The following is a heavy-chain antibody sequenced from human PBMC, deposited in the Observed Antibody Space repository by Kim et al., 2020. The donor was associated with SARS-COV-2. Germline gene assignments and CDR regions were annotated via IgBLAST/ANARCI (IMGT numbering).Heavy chain of an antibody. V-gene: IGHV4-34*01. CDR2: INHSGST. CDR3: ARRRYFDWLQQSFDY. Sequence: SETLSLTCAVYGGSFSGYYWSWIRQPPGKGLEWIGEINHSGSTNYNPSLKSRVTISVDTSKNQFSLKLSSVTAADTAVYYCARRRYFDWLQQSFDYWGQGTLVTVSS. CDR1: GGSFSGYY. J-gene: IGHJ4*02. D-gene: IGHD3-9*01.